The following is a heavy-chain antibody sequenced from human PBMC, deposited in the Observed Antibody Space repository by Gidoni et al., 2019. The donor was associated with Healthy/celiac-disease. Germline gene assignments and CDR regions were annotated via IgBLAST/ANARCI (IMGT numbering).Heavy chain of an antibody. Sequence: EVQLLESGGGLVQPGGSLRLSCAASGFTFSSYAMSWVRQAPGKGLEWVSASSGSGGSTYYADSVKGRFTISRDNSKNTLYLQMNSLRAEDTAVYYCAKVSGSWGYYFDYWGQGTLVTVSS. CDR1: GFTFSSYA. CDR2: SSGSGGST. J-gene: IGHJ4*02. V-gene: IGHV3-23*01. CDR3: AKVSGSWGYYFDY. D-gene: IGHD1-26*01.